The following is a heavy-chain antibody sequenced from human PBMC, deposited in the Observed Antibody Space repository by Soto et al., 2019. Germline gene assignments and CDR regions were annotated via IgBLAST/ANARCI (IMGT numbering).Heavy chain of an antibody. Sequence: GGSLRLSCAASGFNFKIYALHWVRQAPGKGLEWVAVISFDGDRKYYADSVKGRFTISRDNFQNTLYLQMNNLRVEDAALYFCAREDDYNYRYFNYGLDVWGQGTTVTVSS. J-gene: IGHJ6*02. CDR3: AREDDYNYRYFNYGLDV. CDR2: ISFDGDRK. D-gene: IGHD5-12*01. CDR1: GFNFKIYA. V-gene: IGHV3-30-3*01.